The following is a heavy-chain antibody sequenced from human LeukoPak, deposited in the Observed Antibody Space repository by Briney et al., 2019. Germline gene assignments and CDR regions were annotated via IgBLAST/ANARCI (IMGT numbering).Heavy chain of an antibody. CDR1: GFTFSLYS. CDR2: ISGSSSYI. Sequence: GGSLRLSCAASGFTFSLYSMNWVRQAPGRGLEWVSSISGSSSYIYYADSVKGRFSISRDNAKNSLYLQMNSLRAEDTAVYYCARFALKTPPTDWGQGTLVTVSS. V-gene: IGHV3-21*01. CDR3: ARFALKTPPTD. J-gene: IGHJ4*02.